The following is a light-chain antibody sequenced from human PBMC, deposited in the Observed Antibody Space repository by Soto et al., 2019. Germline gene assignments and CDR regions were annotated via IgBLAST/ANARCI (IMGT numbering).Light chain of an antibody. V-gene: IGKV3D-11*03. CDR2: DAS. CDR3: QQYGHSTRT. J-gene: IGKJ1*01. CDR1: QGIXDT. Sequence: DIVMTQSPSTLSVSPGGRATLSCRASQGIXDTFDWYQQKPGQAPRVLXDDASNMATGSPARFSGSGSGTDFTLTITRLEPEDFALYYCQQYGHSTRTFGQGTKVDIK.